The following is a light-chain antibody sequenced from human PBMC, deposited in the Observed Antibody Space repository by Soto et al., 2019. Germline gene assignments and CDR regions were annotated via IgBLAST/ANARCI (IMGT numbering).Light chain of an antibody. V-gene: IGKV1-17*01. J-gene: IGKJ1*01. CDR2: AAS. CDR3: LQHNTYPRT. CDR1: QAIRND. Sequence: DIQMTQSPSSLSASVGDRVTITCRASQAIRNDLGCYQQKPAKAPKRLIYAASSLQSGVPSRFSGSGSGTEFTLTISSLQPEDSATYYCLQHNTYPRTFGQGTKVDNK.